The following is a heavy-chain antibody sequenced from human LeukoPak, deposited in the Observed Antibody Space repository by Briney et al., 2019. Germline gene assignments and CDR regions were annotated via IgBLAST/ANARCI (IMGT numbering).Heavy chain of an antibody. J-gene: IGHJ4*02. D-gene: IGHD3-9*01. CDR2: ISGSDST. CDR3: AKGVRFLDWWILDY. CDR1: GFTFSSYA. V-gene: IGHV3-23*01. Sequence: GGSLRLSCAASGFTFSSYAMSWVRQAPGKGLEWVSAISGSDSTYYADSVKGRFTISRDNSKNTLYLQMNSLRAEDTAICYCAKGVRFLDWWILDYWGQGSLVTVSS.